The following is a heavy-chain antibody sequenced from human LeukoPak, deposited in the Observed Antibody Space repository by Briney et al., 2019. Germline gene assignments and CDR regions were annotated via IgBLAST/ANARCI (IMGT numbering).Heavy chain of an antibody. D-gene: IGHD2-21*01. J-gene: IGHJ3*02. CDR3: VRGGGYSDDAFDI. Sequence: SETLSLTCTVSGGSISSSSYYWGWIRQPPGKGLEWIGSIYYSGSTYYNPSLKSRVTISVDTSKNQFSLKLSSVTAADTAVYYCVRGGGYSDDAFDIWGQGTMVTVSS. CDR1: GGSISSSSYY. V-gene: IGHV4-39*07. CDR2: IYYSGST.